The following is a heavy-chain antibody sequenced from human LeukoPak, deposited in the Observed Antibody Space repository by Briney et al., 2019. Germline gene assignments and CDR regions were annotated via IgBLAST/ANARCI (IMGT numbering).Heavy chain of an antibody. CDR1: GYTFTSYY. CDR3: ARDRAARRFWFSTGLFDY. Sequence: ASVKVSCKASGYTFTSYYMHWVRQAPGQGLEWMGIINPSSGSTSYAQKFQGRVTMTRDMSTSTVYMELSSLRSEDTAVYYCARDRAARRFWFSTGLFDYWGQGTLSPSPQ. J-gene: IGHJ4*02. D-gene: IGHD3-10*01. CDR2: INPSSGST. V-gene: IGHV1-46*01.